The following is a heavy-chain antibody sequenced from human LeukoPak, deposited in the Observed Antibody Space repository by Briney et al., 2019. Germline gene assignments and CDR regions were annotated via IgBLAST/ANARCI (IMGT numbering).Heavy chain of an antibody. V-gene: IGHV3-21*01. D-gene: IGHD3-10*01. CDR2: ISSSSSYI. Sequence: GGSLRLSCAASGFTFSSYSMNWVRQAPGKGLEWVSSISSSSSYIYYADSVKGRFTISRDNAKNTLYLQMNSLRAEDTAVYYCARAPLAVYYGSGMNVWGKGTTVTVSS. CDR3: ARAPLAVYYGSGMNV. J-gene: IGHJ6*04. CDR1: GFTFSSYS.